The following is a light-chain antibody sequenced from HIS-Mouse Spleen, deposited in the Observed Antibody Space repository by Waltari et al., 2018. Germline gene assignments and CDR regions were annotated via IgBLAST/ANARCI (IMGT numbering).Light chain of an antibody. Sequence: DIQMTQSPSSLSASVGDRVPTTCQASQDISNYLNWYQQKPGKAPKLLIYDASNLETGVPSRFSGSGSGTDFTFTISSLQPEDIATYYCQQYDNLRVTFGPGTKVDIK. V-gene: IGKV1-33*01. J-gene: IGKJ3*01. CDR3: QQYDNLRVT. CDR2: DAS. CDR1: QDISNY.